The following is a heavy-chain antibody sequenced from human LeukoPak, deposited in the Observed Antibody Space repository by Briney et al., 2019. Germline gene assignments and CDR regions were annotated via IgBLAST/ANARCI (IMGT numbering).Heavy chain of an antibody. CDR1: GFTFSSYA. CDR3: VKGHLVWELGDYFDY. CDR2: ISSNGGST. V-gene: IGHV3-64D*09. D-gene: IGHD1-26*01. Sequence: GRSLRLSRSASGFTFSSYAMHWVRQAPGKGLEYVSAISSNGGSTYYADSVKGRFTISRDNSKNTLYLQMSSLRAEDTAVYYCVKGHLVWELGDYFDYWGQGTLVTVSS. J-gene: IGHJ4*02.